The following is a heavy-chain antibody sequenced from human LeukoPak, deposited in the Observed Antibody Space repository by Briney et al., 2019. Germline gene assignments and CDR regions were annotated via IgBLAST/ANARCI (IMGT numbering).Heavy chain of an antibody. J-gene: IGHJ4*02. CDR1: GGSLTSPTYY. CDR3: ASFKSGGWYYFDS. D-gene: IGHD4-23*01. CDR2: LYSSGSA. V-gene: IGHV4-61*01. Sequence: TSETLSLTCTVSGGSLTSPTYYQWSWIRQPPGRGLELIGSLYSSGSAKFNPSLTSRVTMSLDTSQNQFSLKLSSVTAEGSAMYHCASFKSGGWYYFDSWGQGILVIVSS.